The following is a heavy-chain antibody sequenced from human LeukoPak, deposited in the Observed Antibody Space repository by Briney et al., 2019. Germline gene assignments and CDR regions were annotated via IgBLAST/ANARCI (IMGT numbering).Heavy chain of an antibody. CDR1: GGSISNYY. CDR3: ARDKRYLNYYDGSGYDY. J-gene: IGHJ4*02. CDR2: IYTSGST. D-gene: IGHD3-22*01. V-gene: IGHV4-4*07. Sequence: SETLSLTCTVSGGSISNYYWSWIRQPAGKGLEWIGRIYTSGSTNYNPSLKSRVTMSVDTSKNQFSLKLSSVTAADTAVYYCARDKRYLNYYDGSGYDYWGQGSLVSVSS.